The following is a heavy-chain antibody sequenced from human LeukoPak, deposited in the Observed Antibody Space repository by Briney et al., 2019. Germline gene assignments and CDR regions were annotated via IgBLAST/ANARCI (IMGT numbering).Heavy chain of an antibody. Sequence: GGSLRLSCAASGFTFSDYYMSWIRQAPGKALEWVSYISSSGSTIYYADSVKGRFTISRDNAKNSLYLQMNSLRAEGTAVYYCASHSGSWYSSGWGQGTLVTVSS. J-gene: IGHJ4*02. CDR3: ASHSGSWYSSG. D-gene: IGHD6-19*01. CDR1: GFTFSDYY. CDR2: ISSSGSTI. V-gene: IGHV3-11*01.